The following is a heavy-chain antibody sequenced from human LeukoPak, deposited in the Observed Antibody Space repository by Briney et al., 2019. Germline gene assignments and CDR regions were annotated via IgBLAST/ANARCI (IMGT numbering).Heavy chain of an antibody. CDR1: GGSFSGHY. Sequence: SETLSLTCAVYGGSFSGHYCSWIRQPPGKGLEYIGEINHRGSANYNPSLKSRVTISLDTSKNQFSLKLSSVTAADTAVYYCARDGDGYNYHYWGQGTLVTVSS. CDR3: ARDGDGYNYHY. J-gene: IGHJ4*02. D-gene: IGHD5-24*01. CDR2: INHRGSA. V-gene: IGHV4-34*01.